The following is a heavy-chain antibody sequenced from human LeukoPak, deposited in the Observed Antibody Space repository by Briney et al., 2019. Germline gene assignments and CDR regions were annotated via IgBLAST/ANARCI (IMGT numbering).Heavy chain of an antibody. CDR1: GYSFSNYW. Sequence: GESPKISCRGSGYSFSNYWVAWVRHMPGKGLEWMGIIYPDDSDTRYSPSFQGQVTISADKSINTAYLQWSSLKGSDTAMYYCAKHFDSAGYDAFDVWGQGTMVTVSS. CDR2: IYPDDSDT. J-gene: IGHJ3*01. CDR3: AKHFDSAGYDAFDV. D-gene: IGHD3-22*01. V-gene: IGHV5-51*01.